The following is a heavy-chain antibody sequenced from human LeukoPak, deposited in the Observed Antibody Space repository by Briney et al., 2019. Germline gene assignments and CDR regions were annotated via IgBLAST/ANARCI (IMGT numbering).Heavy chain of an antibody. CDR2: IGGSTGPT. V-gene: IGHV3-23*01. J-gene: IGHJ5*02. Sequence: GSLRLSCAASGFTFSNYAMSWVRQAPGKGLEWVSSIGGSTGPTYYADSVKGRFTISRDNSKNTLYLQMNSLRAEDTAVYYCAKDRYCSTTSCFAGQFDPWGQGTLVTVSS. CDR3: AKDRYCSTTSCFAGQFDP. D-gene: IGHD2-2*01. CDR1: GFTFSNYA.